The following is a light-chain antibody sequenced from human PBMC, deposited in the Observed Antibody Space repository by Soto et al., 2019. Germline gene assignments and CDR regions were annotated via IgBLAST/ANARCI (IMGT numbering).Light chain of an antibody. CDR2: DAS. Sequence: DIQMTQSPSTLSASVGDRVTITCRASQSISSWLAWYQQKQGKAPKLLIYDASSLESGVPSRFSGSGSGTEFTLTISSLQPDDFATYYCQQYNSYSLTFGEGTKVEIK. J-gene: IGKJ4*01. V-gene: IGKV1-5*01. CDR3: QQYNSYSLT. CDR1: QSISSW.